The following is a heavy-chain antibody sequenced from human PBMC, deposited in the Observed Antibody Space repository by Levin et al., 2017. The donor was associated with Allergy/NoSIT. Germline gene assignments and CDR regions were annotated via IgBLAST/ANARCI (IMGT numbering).Heavy chain of an antibody. Sequence: ASVKVSCKASGYTFTSYDINWVRQATGQGLEWMGWMNPNSGNTGYAQKFQGRVTMTRNTSISTAYMELSSLRSEDTAVYYCASFNFSSGSIPGYYYYYGMDVWGQGTTVTVSS. V-gene: IGHV1-8*01. D-gene: IGHD6-19*01. CDR2: MNPNSGNT. J-gene: IGHJ6*02. CDR1: GYTFTSYD. CDR3: ASFNFSSGSIPGYYYYYGMDV.